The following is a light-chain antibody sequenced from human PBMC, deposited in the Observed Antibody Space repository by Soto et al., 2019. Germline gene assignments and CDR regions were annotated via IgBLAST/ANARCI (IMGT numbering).Light chain of an antibody. Sequence: QSVLTQPPSASGTPGQRVTISCSGSSSNIGSNTVNWYRQLPGTAPKYVIYTNNQRPSGVPARFSGSKPGTSASLAISGLQSEDQADYYCVAWDDRLNGQVFGGGTKLTVL. CDR1: SSNIGSNT. J-gene: IGLJ3*02. CDR3: VAWDDRLNGQV. V-gene: IGLV1-44*01. CDR2: TNN.